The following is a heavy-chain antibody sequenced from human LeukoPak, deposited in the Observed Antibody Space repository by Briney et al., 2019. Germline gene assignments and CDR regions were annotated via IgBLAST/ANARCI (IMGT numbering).Heavy chain of an antibody. CDR2: ISTSSSTI. CDR3: ARYYSGYDDY. D-gene: IGHD5-12*01. V-gene: IGHV3-48*04. CDR1: GFTFSSYG. J-gene: IGHJ4*02. Sequence: PGGSLRLSCAASGFTFSSYGMHWVRQAPGKGLEWVSYISTSSSTIYYADSVKGRFTISRDNAKNSLYLQMNSLRAEDTAVYYCARYYSGYDDYWGQGTLVTVSS.